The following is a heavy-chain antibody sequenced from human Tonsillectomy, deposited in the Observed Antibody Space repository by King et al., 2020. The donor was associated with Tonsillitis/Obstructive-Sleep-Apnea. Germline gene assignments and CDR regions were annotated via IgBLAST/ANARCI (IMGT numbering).Heavy chain of an antibody. CDR1: GGSISSYY. V-gene: IGHV4-59*01. CDR2: IYYSGST. D-gene: IGHD7-27*01. J-gene: IGHJ4*02. CDR3: ARDRDGDVDY. Sequence: PLQESGPGLVKPSETLSLTCTVSGGSISSYYWSWIRQPPGKGLEWIGYIYYSGSTNYNPSLKSRVTISVDTSKNQFSLKLSSVTAADTAVYYCARDRDGDVDYWGQGTLVTVSS.